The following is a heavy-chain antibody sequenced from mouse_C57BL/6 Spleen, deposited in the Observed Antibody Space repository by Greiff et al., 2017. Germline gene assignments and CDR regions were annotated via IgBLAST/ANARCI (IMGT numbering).Heavy chain of an antibody. Sequence: QVHVKQPGAELVRPGTSVKLSCKASGYTFTSYWMHWVKQRPGQGLEWIGVIDPSDSYTNYNQKFKGKATLTVDTSSSTAYMQLSSLTSEDSAVYYCALYGKGAMYYWGQGTSVTVSS. V-gene: IGHV1-59*01. CDR1: GYTFTSYW. CDR3: ALYGKGAMYY. J-gene: IGHJ4*01. CDR2: IDPSDSYT. D-gene: IGHD2-1*01.